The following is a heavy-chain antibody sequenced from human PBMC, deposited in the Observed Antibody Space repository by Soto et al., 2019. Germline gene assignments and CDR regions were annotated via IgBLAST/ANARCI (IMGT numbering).Heavy chain of an antibody. CDR1: GGTLSSYA. J-gene: IGHJ6*02. D-gene: IGHD3-10*01. Sequence: QVQLVQSGAEVKKPGSSVRVSCKASGGTLSSYAISWVRQAPGQGLEWMGGLIPIFSPTNYAQNFRGRVTIVADVSTSTAYMDLSSLRSDDTAVYYCAVGGYYKRPDYSYYYGMDVWGQGTTVTVSS. CDR3: AVGGYYKRPDYSYYYGMDV. V-gene: IGHV1-69*01. CDR2: LIPIFSPT.